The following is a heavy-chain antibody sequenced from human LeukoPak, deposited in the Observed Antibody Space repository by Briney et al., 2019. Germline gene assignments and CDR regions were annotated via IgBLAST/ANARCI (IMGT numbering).Heavy chain of an antibody. Sequence: ASVKVSCKASGGTFSSYAISWVRQAPGQGLEWMGGIIPIFGTANCAQKFQGRVTITADESTSTAYMELSSLRSEDTAVYYCAREPRLIAVAGEHYYYYGMDVWGQGTTVTVSS. CDR2: IIPIFGTA. D-gene: IGHD6-19*01. J-gene: IGHJ6*02. CDR3: AREPRLIAVAGEHYYYYGMDV. V-gene: IGHV1-69*13. CDR1: GGTFSSYA.